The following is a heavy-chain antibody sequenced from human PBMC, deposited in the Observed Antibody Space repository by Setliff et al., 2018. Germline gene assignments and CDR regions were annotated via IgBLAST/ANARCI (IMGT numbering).Heavy chain of an antibody. D-gene: IGHD2-15*01. CDR1: GSAISSGHY. CDR3: ARGGTFRYFDF. CDR2: FRPSGRT. J-gene: IGHJ4*02. Sequence: PSETLSLTCAVSGSAISSGHYWGWIRQPPGKGGLEWIGSFRPSGRTYYNPSLKSRVTISLDTSRKQFSLKLRSVTAADTAVYYCARGGTFRYFDFWGQGAPVTVSS. V-gene: IGHV4-38-2*01.